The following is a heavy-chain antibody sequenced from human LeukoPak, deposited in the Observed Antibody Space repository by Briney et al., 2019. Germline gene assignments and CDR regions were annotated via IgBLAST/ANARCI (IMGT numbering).Heavy chain of an antibody. Sequence: SGGSLRLSCAASGFTFNSYSMHWVRQAPGKGLDWVSSITAGGATTYYADSVKGRFSISRDNSKNTLYLQMNSLRVEDTAVYYCANAQVFGTPHFEYWGQGTPVTVSS. CDR2: ITAGGATT. V-gene: IGHV3-23*01. CDR1: GFTFNSYS. CDR3: ANAQVFGTPHFEY. J-gene: IGHJ4*02. D-gene: IGHD3-3*01.